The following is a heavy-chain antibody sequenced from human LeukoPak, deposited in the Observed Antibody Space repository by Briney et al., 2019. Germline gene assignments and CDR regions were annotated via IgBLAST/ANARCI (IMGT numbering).Heavy chain of an antibody. Sequence: GGSLRLSCAASGFTFSNYGMHWVRQAPGKGLEWVAVIWYDGSKKYYADSVKGRFTISRDNSKNTLYLQMNSLRAEDTAVYYCARLSGSFLDYWGQGTLVTVSS. CDR1: GFTFSNYG. CDR2: IWYDGSKK. J-gene: IGHJ4*02. V-gene: IGHV3-33*01. D-gene: IGHD1-26*01. CDR3: ARLSGSFLDY.